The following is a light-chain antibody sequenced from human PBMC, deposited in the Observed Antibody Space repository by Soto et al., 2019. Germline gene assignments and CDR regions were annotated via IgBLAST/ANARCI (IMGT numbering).Light chain of an antibody. V-gene: IGKV1-13*02. CDR3: QQFNSLT. J-gene: IGKJ4*01. CDR2: DAS. Sequence: AIQLTQSPSSLSASVGDRVTITCRASQGISSALAWYQQKPGKAPKLLIYDASSLESGVPSRFSGSGSGTDFTLTISSLQPEDFATYYCQQFNSLTFGGGTKVAIK. CDR1: QGISSA.